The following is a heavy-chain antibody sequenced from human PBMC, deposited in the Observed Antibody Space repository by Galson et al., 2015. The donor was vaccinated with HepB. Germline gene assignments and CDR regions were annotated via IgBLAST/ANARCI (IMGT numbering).Heavy chain of an antibody. J-gene: IGHJ4*02. CDR1: GGSISSGPYY. CDR3: ARHPIRALDY. Sequence: ETLSLTCTVSGGSISSGPYYWGWIRQPPGKGLEWIGSIYYSGSTYYNPSLNSRVTPSVDTSKKQFSLKMSSVTAADTAVYYCARHPIRALDYWGQGTLVTVSS. V-gene: IGHV4-39*01. CDR2: IYYSGST.